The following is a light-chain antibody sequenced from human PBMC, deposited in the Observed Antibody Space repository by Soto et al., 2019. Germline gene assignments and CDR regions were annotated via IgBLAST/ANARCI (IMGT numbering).Light chain of an antibody. J-gene: IGKJ1*01. Sequence: EVVLTQSPGTLSLSPGERATLSCRASQSVIGTYLAWYQQKPGQAPRLLIYGASSRDTGIPDRFSGSGSGTDFTLTINRLEPEDFAVYYCQHYGSSTRTFGQGTKVEIK. CDR1: QSVIGTY. CDR2: GAS. V-gene: IGKV3-20*01. CDR3: QHYGSSTRT.